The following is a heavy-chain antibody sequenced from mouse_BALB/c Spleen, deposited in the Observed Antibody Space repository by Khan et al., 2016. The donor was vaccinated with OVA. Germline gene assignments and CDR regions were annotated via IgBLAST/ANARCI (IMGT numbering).Heavy chain of an antibody. CDR2: IWAGGST. D-gene: IGHD1-3*01. Sequence: VQLQESGPGLVAPSQSLSITCTVYGYSLTRYGVHWVRQPPGKGLEWLGLIWAGGSTNYNWALMSRLSISRDNSKSLVFLIMNSLQTDDTAMYYGARREDIWGQGTTLTVSS. V-gene: IGHV2-9*02. CDR1: GYSLTRYG. CDR3: ARREDI. J-gene: IGHJ2*01.